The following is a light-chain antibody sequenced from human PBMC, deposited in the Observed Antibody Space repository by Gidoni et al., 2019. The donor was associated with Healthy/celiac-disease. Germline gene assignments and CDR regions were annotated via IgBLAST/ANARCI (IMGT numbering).Light chain of an antibody. Sequence: QSALTQPASVSGSPGQSITTPCTGTSSDVGVYNYVPWYQQPPGKAPKLRFYEVSNRPSGFSNRFSGSKSGNPASLTISGLQAEDEADYYCSSYTSSSTRVVFGGGTKLTVL. CDR3: SSYTSSSTRVV. CDR2: EVS. CDR1: SSDVGVYNY. J-gene: IGLJ2*01. V-gene: IGLV2-14*01.